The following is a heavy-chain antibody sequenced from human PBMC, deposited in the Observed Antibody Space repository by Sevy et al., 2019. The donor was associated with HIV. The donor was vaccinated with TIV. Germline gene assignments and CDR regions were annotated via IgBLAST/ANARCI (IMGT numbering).Heavy chain of an antibody. CDR3: ARESIGSVGDFDY. CDR1: GDFINLYF. Sequence: ETLSLTCSVSGDFINLYFWSWIRQPPGKGLEWIGYIYSSGSTNYNPSLNSRVTISLATSKDQFSLKLSSVTAADTAVYYCARESIGSVGDFDYWGQGTLVTVSS. CDR2: IYSSGST. V-gene: IGHV4-59*01. D-gene: IGHD6-6*01. J-gene: IGHJ4*02.